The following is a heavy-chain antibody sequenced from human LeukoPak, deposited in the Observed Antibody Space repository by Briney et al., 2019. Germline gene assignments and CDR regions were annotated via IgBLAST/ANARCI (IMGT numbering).Heavy chain of an antibody. CDR1: GFTFSSYS. D-gene: IGHD4-17*01. V-gene: IGHV3-48*02. J-gene: IGHJ1*01. CDR2: ISSSSSTI. Sequence: GGSLRLSCAASGFTFSSYSMNWVRQAPGKGLEWVSYISSSSSTIYYADSVKGRFTISRDNAKNSLYLQMNSLRDEDTAVYYCARGRHPLTVTGYSQHWGQGTLVTVSS. CDR3: ARGRHPLTVTGYSQH.